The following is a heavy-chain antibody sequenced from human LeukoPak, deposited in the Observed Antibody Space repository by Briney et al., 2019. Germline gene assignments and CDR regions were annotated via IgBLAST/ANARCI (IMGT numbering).Heavy chain of an antibody. CDR3: ARMGLNGPKTYYYDSSGHLGDDAFDI. Sequence: PSETLSLTCTVSGGSISSGDYYWSWIRQPPGKGLEWIGEIYHSGSTNYNPSLKSRVTISVDKSKNQFSLKLSSVTAADTAVYYCARMGLNGPKTYYYDSSGHLGDDAFDIWGQGTMVTVSS. D-gene: IGHD3-22*01. CDR2: IYHSGST. J-gene: IGHJ3*02. V-gene: IGHV4-39*07. CDR1: GGSISSGDYY.